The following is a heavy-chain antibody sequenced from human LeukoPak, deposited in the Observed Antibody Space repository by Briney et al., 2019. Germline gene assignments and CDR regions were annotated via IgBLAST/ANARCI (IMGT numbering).Heavy chain of an antibody. Sequence: RGGSLRLSCAASGFTFSSYCMSWVRQARGEGLEWVANIKQEGRGKYYVDSVKGRFTISRDNAKNSLYLQMNSLRAEDTAVYYCARGEQIVLMVYAIMLTYGMDVWGQGTTVTVSS. CDR3: ARGEQIVLMVYAIMLTYGMDV. CDR2: IKQEGRGK. J-gene: IGHJ6*02. D-gene: IGHD2-8*01. CDR1: GFTFSSYC. V-gene: IGHV3-7*03.